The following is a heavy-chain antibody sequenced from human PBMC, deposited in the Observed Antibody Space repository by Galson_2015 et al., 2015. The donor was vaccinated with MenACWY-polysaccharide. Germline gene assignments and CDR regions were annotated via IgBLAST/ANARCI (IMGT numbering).Heavy chain of an antibody. CDR1: GFTFTSYA. D-gene: IGHD3-3*01. CDR3: AKDSSDFRSVVGRFDY. J-gene: IGHJ4*02. Sequence: SLRLSCAASGFTFTSYAMSWVRQAPGKGLEWVSAIRSSGTNTYYADSVKGRFTISRDNSKNTLYLQMNSLRAEDTAVYYCAKDSSDFRSVVGRFDYWGQGTLVTVSS. CDR2: IRSSGTNT. V-gene: IGHV3-23*01.